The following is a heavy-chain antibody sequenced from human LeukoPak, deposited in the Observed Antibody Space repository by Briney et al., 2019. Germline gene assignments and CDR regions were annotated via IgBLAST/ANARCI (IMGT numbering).Heavy chain of an antibody. Sequence: GGSLRLSCAASGFTFSDYNMRWIRQAPGKGLEWVSSISRSGSTKYYADSVKGRFTISRDNSKNTLYLQMNSLRAEDTAVYYCAKDGDYGDLDYWGQGTLVTVSS. D-gene: IGHD4-17*01. J-gene: IGHJ4*02. CDR2: ISRSGSTK. V-gene: IGHV3-11*04. CDR1: GFTFSDYN. CDR3: AKDGDYGDLDY.